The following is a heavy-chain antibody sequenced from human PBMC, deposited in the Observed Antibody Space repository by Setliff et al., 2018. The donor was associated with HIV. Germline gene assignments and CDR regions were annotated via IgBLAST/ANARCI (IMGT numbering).Heavy chain of an antibody. D-gene: IGHD2-8*01. CDR2: IYHRGST. CDR3: ARDAPTVYANGWFDP. Sequence: SETLSLTCAVSGYSISSGFSWGWIRQPPGKGLEWIGSIYHRGSTYYNPSLRSRVTISVDTSKNQFSLKLSSVTAADTAVYYCARDAPTVYANGWFDPWGQGTLVTVSS. J-gene: IGHJ5*02. V-gene: IGHV4-38-2*02. CDR1: GYSISSGFS.